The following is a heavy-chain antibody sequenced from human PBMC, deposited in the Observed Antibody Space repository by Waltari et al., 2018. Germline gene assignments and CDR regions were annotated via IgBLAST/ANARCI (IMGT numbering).Heavy chain of an antibody. CDR3: PRGVAARRSYYYYYMDV. CDR2: INQKGST. Sequence: QVQLQQWGAGLLKPSETLSLTCDVYGGSFSGYYWSWIRQPPGKGLEWIGEINQKGSTNKNPALKRRVTRSVDTSKNQFSLTLSSVTAADTAVYYCPRGVAARRSYYYYYMDVWGKGTTVTVSS. CDR1: GGSFSGYY. D-gene: IGHD6-6*01. J-gene: IGHJ6*03. V-gene: IGHV4-34*01.